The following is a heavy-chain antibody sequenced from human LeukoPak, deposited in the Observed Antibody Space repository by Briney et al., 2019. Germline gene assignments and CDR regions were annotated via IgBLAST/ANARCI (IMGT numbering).Heavy chain of an antibody. J-gene: IGHJ4*02. CDR1: GFTFSPYG. CDR3: AKDLSSSSWTYFDY. CDR2: IRYDGSDE. V-gene: IGHV3-30*02. D-gene: IGHD6-13*01. Sequence: GGSLRLSCAASGFTFSPYGMHWVRQAPGKGLEWVAFIRYDGSDEYYADSVKGRFTISRDNSKNTLYLQMNSLRAEDMALYYCAKDLSSSSWTYFDYWGQGTLVTVSS.